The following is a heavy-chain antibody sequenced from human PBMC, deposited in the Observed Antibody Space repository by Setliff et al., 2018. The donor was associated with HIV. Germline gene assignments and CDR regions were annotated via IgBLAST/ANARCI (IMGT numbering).Heavy chain of an antibody. J-gene: IGHJ4*02. Sequence: GGSLRLSCAASGFTVSSNYMTWVRQAPGKGLEWVSVIYSGGSTYYADSVKGRFTISRDNSKNTLYLQMNSLRAEDTAVYYCARGALGYCSGGSCSLSYWGQGALVTVSS. CDR2: IYSGGST. V-gene: IGHV3-66*02. D-gene: IGHD2-15*01. CDR3: ARGALGYCSGGSCSLSY. CDR1: GFTVSSNY.